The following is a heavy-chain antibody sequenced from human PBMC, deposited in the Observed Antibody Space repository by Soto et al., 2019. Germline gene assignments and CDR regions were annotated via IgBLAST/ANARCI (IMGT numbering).Heavy chain of an antibody. CDR1: GFIFDDRA. CDR3: AKGGGYYYDSSGSQGIDH. CDR2: ISWNSGTI. Sequence: EVQLVESGGGLVQPGRSLRLSCAASGFIFDDRAMHWVRQAPGKGLEWGSGISWNSGTIGYADSVKGRFTISRDNAKNSLYLQMNSLGTEDTALYYCAKGGGYYYDSSGSQGIDHWGQGTLVTVSS. D-gene: IGHD3-22*01. J-gene: IGHJ4*02. V-gene: IGHV3-9*01.